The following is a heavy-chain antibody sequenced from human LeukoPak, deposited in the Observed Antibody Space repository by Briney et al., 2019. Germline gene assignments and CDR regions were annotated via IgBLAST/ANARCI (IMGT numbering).Heavy chain of an antibody. V-gene: IGHV3-48*03. Sequence: GGSLRLSCEASGFRFRTYEMNWVRQAPGKGLEWVSYISSGGNSKYYADSVKGGFTVSRDNVKNSLYLQMNSLRAEDTAVYYCARDHMVEVGSYGLDVWGQGTSVTVSS. CDR1: GFRFRTYE. D-gene: IGHD2-15*01. CDR2: ISSGGNSK. J-gene: IGHJ6*02. CDR3: ARDHMVEVGSYGLDV.